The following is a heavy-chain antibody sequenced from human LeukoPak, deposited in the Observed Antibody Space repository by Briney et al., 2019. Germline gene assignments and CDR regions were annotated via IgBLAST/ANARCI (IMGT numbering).Heavy chain of an antibody. J-gene: IGHJ4*02. CDR1: GYTFTGYY. D-gene: IGHD6-13*01. CDR2: INPNSGGT. V-gene: IGHV1-2*02. CDR3: ARAKSGEQQLVFELDY. Sequence: ASVKVSCKASGYTFTGYYMHWVRQAPGQGLEWMGWINPNSGGTSYAQKFQGRVTMTRDTSISTAYMELSRLRSDDTAVYYCARAKSGEQQLVFELDYWGQGTLVTVSS.